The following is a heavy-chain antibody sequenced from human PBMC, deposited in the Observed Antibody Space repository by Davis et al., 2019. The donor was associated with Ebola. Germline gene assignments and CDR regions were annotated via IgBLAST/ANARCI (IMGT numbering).Heavy chain of an antibody. Sequence: GESLKISCAASGFTFSSYGMHWVRQAPGKGLEWVAVISYDGSNKYYADSVKGRFTISRDNSKNTLYLQMNSLRAEDTAVYYCARPPDSSGYSPSDYWGQGTLVTVSS. CDR2: ISYDGSNK. J-gene: IGHJ4*02. V-gene: IGHV3-30*03. CDR3: ARPPDSSGYSPSDY. CDR1: GFTFSSYG. D-gene: IGHD3-22*01.